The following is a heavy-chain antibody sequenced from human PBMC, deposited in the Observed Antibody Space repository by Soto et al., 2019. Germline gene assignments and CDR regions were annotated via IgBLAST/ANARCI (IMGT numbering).Heavy chain of an antibody. CDR3: ARQIYDSDTGPNFQYYFDS. V-gene: IGHV5-10-1*01. D-gene: IGHD3-22*01. J-gene: IGHJ4*02. CDR1: GYSFAGYW. Sequence: GGALKISCKGSGYSFAGYWITWVRQKPGKGLEWMGRIDPSDSQTYYSPSFRGHVTISVTKSITTVFLQWSSLRASDTAMYYCARQIYDSDTGPNFQYYFDSWGQGTPVTVSS. CDR2: IDPSDSQT.